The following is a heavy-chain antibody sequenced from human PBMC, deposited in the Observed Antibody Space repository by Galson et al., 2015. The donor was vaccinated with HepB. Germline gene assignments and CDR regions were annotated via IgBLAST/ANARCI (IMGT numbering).Heavy chain of an antibody. CDR2: ISGSGGGT. CDR1: GFTFSSYG. D-gene: IGHD6-13*01. Sequence: SLRLSCAASGFTFSSYGMSWVRQAPGKGLEWVSGISGSGGGTYYADSVKGRFTISRDSSKNTLYLQMNSLRGEDAAVYYCAKHSGIAAGGTSVMLDYWGQGTLVTVSS. V-gene: IGHV3-23*01. J-gene: IGHJ4*02. CDR3: AKHSGIAAGGTSVMLDY.